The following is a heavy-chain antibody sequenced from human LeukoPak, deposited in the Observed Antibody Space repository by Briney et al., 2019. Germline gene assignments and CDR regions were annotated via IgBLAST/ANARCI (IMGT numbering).Heavy chain of an antibody. D-gene: IGHD6-19*01. CDR2: IIPIFGTA. CDR1: GYTFTSYD. V-gene: IGHV1-69*06. Sequence: GASVKVSCKASGYTFTSYDINWVRQAPGQGLEWMGGIIPIFGTANYAQKFQGRVTITADKSTSTAYMELSSLRSEDTAVYYCAREIAVAGFDAFDIWGQGTMVTVSS. CDR3: AREIAVAGFDAFDI. J-gene: IGHJ3*02.